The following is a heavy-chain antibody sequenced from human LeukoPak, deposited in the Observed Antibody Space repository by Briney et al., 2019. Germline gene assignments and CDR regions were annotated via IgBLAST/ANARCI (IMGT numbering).Heavy chain of an antibody. CDR2: IYTRGST. V-gene: IGHV4-4*07. CDR1: GGSINNYY. D-gene: IGHD2-15*01. CDR3: ARGRYCSADICSGGDAFDI. Sequence: SETLSLTCTVSGGSINNYYWSWIRQPAGKGLEWIGRIYTRGSTNYNPSLESRVTMSVDTSKNQFSLKLSSVTAADPAVYYCARGRYCSADICSGGDAFDIWGQGTMVSVSS. J-gene: IGHJ3*02.